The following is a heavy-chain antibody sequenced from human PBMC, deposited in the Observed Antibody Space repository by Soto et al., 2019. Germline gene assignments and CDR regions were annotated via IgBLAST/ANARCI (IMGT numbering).Heavy chain of an antibody. CDR1: GFTVSSNF. CDR2: IHRGGTT. Sequence: GGSLRLSCAASGFTVSSNFMTWVRQAPGKGLEWVSNIHRGGTTYYADAVRGRFSVSRDNSKNALFLQMNSLRVEDTAVYFCTRGAGNSWVYEYATDVWGQGTAVTVSS. V-gene: IGHV3-53*01. J-gene: IGHJ6*02. CDR3: TRGAGNSWVYEYATDV. D-gene: IGHD6-13*01.